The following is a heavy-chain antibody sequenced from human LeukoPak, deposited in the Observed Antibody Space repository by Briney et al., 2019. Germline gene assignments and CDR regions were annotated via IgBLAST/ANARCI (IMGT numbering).Heavy chain of an antibody. V-gene: IGHV3-21*01. Sequence: GGSLRLSCAASGFTLSNYNMTWVRQAPGKGLEWVSSISSSSSYIYYADSVKGRFTISRDNAKNTLFLQVNSLRAEDTAIYYCARGVNGNYGKFDSWGQGTLVTVSS. CDR3: ARGVNGNYGKFDS. J-gene: IGHJ4*02. D-gene: IGHD4-11*01. CDR2: ISSSSSYI. CDR1: GFTLSNYN.